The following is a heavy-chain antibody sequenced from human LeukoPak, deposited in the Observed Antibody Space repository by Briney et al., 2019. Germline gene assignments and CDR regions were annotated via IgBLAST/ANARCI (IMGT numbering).Heavy chain of an antibody. Sequence: GESLKISCKGSGYSFTSYWIGWVRQMPGKGLDWMGIIYPGDSDTRYSPSFQGQVTISADKSISTAYLQWSSLEASDTAMYYCARRLIDYDSSGYYFDYWGQGTLVTVSS. D-gene: IGHD3-22*01. V-gene: IGHV5-51*01. CDR1: GYSFTSYW. J-gene: IGHJ4*02. CDR2: IYPGDSDT. CDR3: ARRLIDYDSSGYYFDY.